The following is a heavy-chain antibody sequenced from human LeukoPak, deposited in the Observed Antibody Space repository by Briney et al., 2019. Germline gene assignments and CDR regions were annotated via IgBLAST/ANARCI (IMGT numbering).Heavy chain of an antibody. V-gene: IGHV1-8*01. CDR3: ARGSSSGWNYYYYYYGMDV. D-gene: IGHD6-19*01. J-gene: IGHJ6*02. CDR2: MNPNSGNT. CDR1: GYAFTSYD. Sequence: ASVQVSCKASGYAFTSYDMNWVRPATGQGREWMGWMNPNSGNTGYAQKFQGRVTMTRNTSISTAYMELSSLRSEDPAVYYCARGSSSGWNYYYYYYGMDVWGQGTTVTVSS.